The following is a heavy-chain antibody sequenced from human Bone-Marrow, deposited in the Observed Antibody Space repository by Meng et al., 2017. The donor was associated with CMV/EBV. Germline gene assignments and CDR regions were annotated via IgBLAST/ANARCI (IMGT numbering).Heavy chain of an antibody. Sequence: SVKVSCKASGYTFTGYYMHWVRQAPGQGLEWMGWINPNSGGTNYAQKFQGRVTMTRDTSISTAYMELSRLRSDDTAVYDCAGVRGATTPFDYWGQGTRVTGSS. D-gene: IGHD5-24*01. CDR3: AGVRGATTPFDY. CDR2: INPNSGGT. J-gene: IGHJ4*02. CDR1: GYTFTGYY. V-gene: IGHV1-2*02.